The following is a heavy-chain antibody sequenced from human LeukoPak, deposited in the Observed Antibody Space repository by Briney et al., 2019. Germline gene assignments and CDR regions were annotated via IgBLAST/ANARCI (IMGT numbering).Heavy chain of an antibody. D-gene: IGHD5-24*01. CDR3: ARRAYNWGAFNI. CDR2: LSPSGADT. CDR1: GFTFTNYA. J-gene: IGHJ3*02. Sequence: GGSLRLSCAASGFTFTNYAMNWVRQAPGKGLEWVSTLSPSGADTYYADSVKGRFTISRDISKNTLYLQMNSLRAEDTAVYYCARRAYNWGAFNIWGQGTMVTVSS. V-gene: IGHV3-23*01.